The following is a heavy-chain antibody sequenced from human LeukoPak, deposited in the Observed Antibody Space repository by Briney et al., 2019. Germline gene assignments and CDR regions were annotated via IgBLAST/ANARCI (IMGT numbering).Heavy chain of an antibody. CDR1: GYTFTSYY. V-gene: IGHV1-46*01. CDR3: AREGSDTAHYNWFDP. D-gene: IGHD5-18*01. Sequence: ASVKVSCKASGYTFTSYYMHWVRQAPGQGLEWMGIINPSGGSTSYAQRLQGRVTMTTDTSTSTAYMELRSLRSDDTAVYYCAREGSDTAHYNWFDPWGQGTLVTVSS. J-gene: IGHJ5*02. CDR2: INPSGGST.